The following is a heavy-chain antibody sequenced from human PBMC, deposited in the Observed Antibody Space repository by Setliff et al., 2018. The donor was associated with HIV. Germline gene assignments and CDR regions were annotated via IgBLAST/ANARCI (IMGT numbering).Heavy chain of an antibody. CDR3: ARGADASGYFYREYFQH. Sequence: SVKVSCKASGVTFNYSFITWVRQAPGQGLEWMGGVVPTIHEATYAQKFHGRVTITADESATTVYMEMSGLTSEDTAIYYCARGADASGYFYREYFQHWGQGTLVTVSS. CDR2: VVPTIHEA. D-gene: IGHD3-22*01. V-gene: IGHV1-69*13. J-gene: IGHJ1*01. CDR1: GVTFNYSF.